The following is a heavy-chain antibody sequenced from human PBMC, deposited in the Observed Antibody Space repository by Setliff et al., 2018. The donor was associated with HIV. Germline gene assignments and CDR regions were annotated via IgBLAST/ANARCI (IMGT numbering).Heavy chain of an antibody. CDR3: ARAPGAYYYDSSGYPIGIRFDY. J-gene: IGHJ4*02. D-gene: IGHD3-22*01. V-gene: IGHV4-4*08. CDR2: IYTSGST. Sequence: SETLSLTCAFPGGAVSDYYWTWIRQTPGRGLEWIGHIYTSGSTNYNPSLKSRGTISVDTSKNQFSLKLSSVTAADTAVYYCARAPGAYYYDSSGYPIGIRFDYWGQGTLVTVSS. CDR1: GGAVSDYY.